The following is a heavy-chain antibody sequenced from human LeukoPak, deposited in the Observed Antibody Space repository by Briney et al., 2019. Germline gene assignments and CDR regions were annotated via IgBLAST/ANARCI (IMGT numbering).Heavy chain of an antibody. V-gene: IGHV4-30-4*01. Sequence: PSQTLSLTCTVSGGSISSGDYSWSWIRQPPGKGLEWIGYIYYSGSTYYNPSLNSRVTISIDTSKNQFSLKLSSVTAADTAVYYCARLGIDYDILTGYIPDAFDIWGQGTMVTVSS. D-gene: IGHD3-9*01. J-gene: IGHJ3*02. CDR1: GGSISSGDYS. CDR2: IYYSGST. CDR3: ARLGIDYDILTGYIPDAFDI.